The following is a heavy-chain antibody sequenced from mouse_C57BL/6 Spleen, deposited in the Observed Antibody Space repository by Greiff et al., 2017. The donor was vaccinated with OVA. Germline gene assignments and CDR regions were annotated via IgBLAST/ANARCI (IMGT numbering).Heavy chain of an antibody. CDR1: GYTFTSYW. J-gene: IGHJ4*01. D-gene: IGHD3-1*01. V-gene: IGHV1-59*01. Sequence: VQLQQPGAELVRPGTSVTLSCTASGYTFTSYWMHWVKQRPGQGLEWIGVIDPSDSYTNYNQMFKGKATLTVDTSSSTAYMKLSSLTSEDTAVYYCARGLSYAMDYWGKGTSVTVSS. CDR2: IDPSDSYT. CDR3: ARGLSYAMDY.